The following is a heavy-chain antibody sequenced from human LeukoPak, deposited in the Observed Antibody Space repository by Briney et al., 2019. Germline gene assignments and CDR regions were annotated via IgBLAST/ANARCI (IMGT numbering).Heavy chain of an antibody. V-gene: IGHV4-31*03. D-gene: IGHD3-22*01. J-gene: IGHJ4*02. CDR1: GGSISSGGYY. CDR2: IYYSGST. CDR3: ARAIGSSLGPDY. Sequence: SETLSLTCPVSGGSISSGGYYWSWIRQHPGKGLEWIGYIYYSGSTYYNPSLKSRVTISVDTSKNQFSLKLSSVTAADTAVYYCARAIGSSLGPDYWGQGTLVTVSS.